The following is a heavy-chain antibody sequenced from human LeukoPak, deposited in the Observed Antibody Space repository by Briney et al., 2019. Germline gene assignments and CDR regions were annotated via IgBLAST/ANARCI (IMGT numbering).Heavy chain of an antibody. Sequence: ASVKVSCKASGYTFTNYGISWVRQAPGQGLEWMGWISAYNGNTNYAQKFQGRVTMTRDASISTAYMDLSRLRSDDTAVYYCARVSKGYCGGYCYSDYWGQGTLVTVSS. CDR1: GYTFTNYG. V-gene: IGHV1-18*01. D-gene: IGHD2-21*02. CDR3: ARVSKGYCGGYCYSDY. CDR2: ISAYNGNT. J-gene: IGHJ4*02.